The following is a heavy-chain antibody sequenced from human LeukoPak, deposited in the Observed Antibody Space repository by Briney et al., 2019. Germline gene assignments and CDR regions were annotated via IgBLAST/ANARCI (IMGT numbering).Heavy chain of an antibody. J-gene: IGHJ4*02. Sequence: KPSETLSLTCAVSDYSISSGDYWGWIRPPPGKGLEWIGSVYHSGSTHYSPSLKSRVTISVDTSKNQFSLKLSSVTAADTAVYYCARNDSSGYFDYWGQGTLVTVSS. D-gene: IGHD3-22*01. CDR1: DYSISSGDY. V-gene: IGHV4-38-2*01. CDR3: ARNDSSGYFDY. CDR2: VYHSGST.